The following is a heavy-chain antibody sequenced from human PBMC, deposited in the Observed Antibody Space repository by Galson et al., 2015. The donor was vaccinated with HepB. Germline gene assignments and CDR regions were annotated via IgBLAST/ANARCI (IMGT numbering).Heavy chain of an antibody. V-gene: IGHV3-15*01. CDR1: GFTFSNAW. J-gene: IGHJ3*02. CDR3: TTALYSSSWYRWVGSAFDI. CDR2: IKSKTDGGTT. Sequence: SLRLSCAASGFTFSNAWMSWVRQAPGKGLEWVGRIKSKTDGGTTDYAAPVKGRFTISRDDSKNTLYLQMNSLKTEDTAVYYCTTALYSSSWYRWVGSAFDIWGQGTMVTVSS. D-gene: IGHD6-13*01.